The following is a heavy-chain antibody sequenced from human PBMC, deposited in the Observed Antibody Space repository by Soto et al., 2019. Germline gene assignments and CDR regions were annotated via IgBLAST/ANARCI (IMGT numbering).Heavy chain of an antibody. J-gene: IGHJ3*02. CDR2: ISYDGSNK. D-gene: IGHD3-22*01. CDR3: AGDSSGYYPYDAFDI. Sequence: GGSLRLSCAASGFTFSSYGMHWVRQAPGKGLEWVAVISYDGSNKYYADSVKGRFTISRDNSKNTLYLQMNSLRAEDTAVYYCAGDSSGYYPYDAFDIWGQGTMVTVS. V-gene: IGHV3-30*03. CDR1: GFTFSSYG.